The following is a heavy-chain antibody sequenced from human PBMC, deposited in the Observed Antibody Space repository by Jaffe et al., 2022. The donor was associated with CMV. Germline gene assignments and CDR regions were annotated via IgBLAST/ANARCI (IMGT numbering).Heavy chain of an antibody. CDR2: ISWNSGSI. J-gene: IGHJ4*02. V-gene: IGHV3-9*01. Sequence: EVQLVESGGGLVQPGRSLRLSCAASGFTFDDYAMHWVRQAPGKGLEWVSGISWNSGSIGYADSVKGRFTISRDNAKNSLYLQMNSLRAEDTALYYCAKDITYYYGSGSYYTVWGQGTLVTVSS. CDR3: AKDITYYYGSGSYYTV. D-gene: IGHD3-10*01. CDR1: GFTFDDYA.